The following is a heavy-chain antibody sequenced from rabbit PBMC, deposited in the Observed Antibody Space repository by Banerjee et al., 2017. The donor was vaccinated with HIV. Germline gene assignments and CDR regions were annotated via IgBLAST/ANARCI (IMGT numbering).Heavy chain of an antibody. CDR1: GIDFSSYG. CDR3: ASGGVGVGHDSLNL. V-gene: IGHV1S47*01. J-gene: IGHJ4*01. CDR2: IYPDYGST. Sequence: QEQLVESGGGLVTLGGSLKLSCKASGIDFSSYGISWVRQAPGKGLEWIAYIYPDYGSTDYASWVNGRFTISLDNAQNTVFLQMTSLTAADTATYFCASGGVGVGHDSLNLWGPGTLVTVS. D-gene: IGHD3-1*01.